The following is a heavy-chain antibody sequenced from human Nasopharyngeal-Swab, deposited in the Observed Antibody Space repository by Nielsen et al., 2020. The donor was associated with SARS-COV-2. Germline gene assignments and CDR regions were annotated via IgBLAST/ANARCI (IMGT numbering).Heavy chain of an antibody. CDR3: AKGRIYDPFSEGYYFDL. D-gene: IGHD1-26*01. V-gene: IGHV3-23*01. Sequence: GESLKISCAASGFTFSRYAMTWVRQAPGKGLEWLSDIKSRGDNTYYADSVKGRFTISRDNSKNTLYLQMNSLRVEDTAIYYCAKGRIYDPFSEGYYFDLWGRGTLVTVSS. J-gene: IGHJ2*01. CDR1: GFTFSRYA. CDR2: IKSRGDNT.